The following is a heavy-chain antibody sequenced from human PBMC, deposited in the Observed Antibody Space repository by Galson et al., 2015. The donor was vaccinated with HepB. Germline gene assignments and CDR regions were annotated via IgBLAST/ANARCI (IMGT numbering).Heavy chain of an antibody. CDR1: GFTFDDYT. D-gene: IGHD6-19*01. J-gene: IGHJ4*02. CDR3: TKDTSSGWSGGYFDY. V-gene: IGHV3-43*01. CDR2: INWDGDST. Sequence: SLRLSCAASGFTFDDYTMHWVRQAPGKGLEWVSLINWDGDSTFYADSVKGRFTISRDNSKNSLYLQMNSLRTEYSALYYCTKDTSSGWSGGYFDYLGQGTLVTFSS.